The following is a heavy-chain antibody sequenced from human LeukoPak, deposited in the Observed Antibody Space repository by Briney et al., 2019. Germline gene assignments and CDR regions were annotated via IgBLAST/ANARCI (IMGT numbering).Heavy chain of an antibody. J-gene: IGHJ4*02. V-gene: IGHV4-61*01. CDR3: ARGTSVAMML. CDR1: GXSVNSGSYY. D-gene: IGHD4/OR15-4a*01. Sequence: SETLSLTCTVSGXSVNSGSYYWSWIRQPPGQGLEWIGYIFYSGSTYYNPSLKSRVTISVDTSKNQFSLKLSSVTAADTAVYYCARGTSVAMMLWGQGTLVTVSS. CDR2: IFYSGST.